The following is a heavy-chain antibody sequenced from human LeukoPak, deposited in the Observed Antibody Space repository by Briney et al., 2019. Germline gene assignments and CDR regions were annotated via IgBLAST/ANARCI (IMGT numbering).Heavy chain of an antibody. D-gene: IGHD6-19*01. J-gene: IGHJ4*02. Sequence: ASVKVSCKASGYTFTSYDINWVRQATGQGLEWMGWMNPNSGNTNYAQKLQGRVTMTTDTSTSTAYMELRSLRSDDTAVYYCARLSSGWDFDYWGQGTLVTVSS. CDR2: MNPNSGNT. CDR3: ARLSSGWDFDY. CDR1: GYTFTSYD. V-gene: IGHV1-18*01.